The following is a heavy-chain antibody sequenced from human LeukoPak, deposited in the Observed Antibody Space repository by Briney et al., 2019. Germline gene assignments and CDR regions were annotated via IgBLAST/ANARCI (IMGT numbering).Heavy chain of an antibody. Sequence: SETLSLTCTVSGGSISSGGYYWSWIRQYPGKGLEWIGYIYYSGSTYYNPSLKSRVTISVDTSKNQFSLKLSSVTAADTAVYYCARSHYYDSSGSQNNWFDPWGQGTLVTVSS. D-gene: IGHD3-22*01. J-gene: IGHJ5*02. CDR1: GGSISSGGYY. CDR2: IYYSGST. CDR3: ARSHYYDSSGSQNNWFDP. V-gene: IGHV4-31*03.